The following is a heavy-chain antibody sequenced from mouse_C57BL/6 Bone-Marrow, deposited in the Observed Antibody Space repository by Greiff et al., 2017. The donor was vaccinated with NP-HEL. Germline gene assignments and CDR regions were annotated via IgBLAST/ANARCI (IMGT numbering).Heavy chain of an antibody. V-gene: IGHV3-6*01. CDR1: GYSITSGYY. CDR3: ARGGELLRSDFDY. J-gene: IGHJ2*01. Sequence: EVKLMESGPGLVKPSQSLSLTCSVTGYSITSGYYWNWIRQFPGNKLEWMGYISYDGSNNYNPSLKNRISITRDTSKNQFFLKLNSVTTEDTATYYCARGGELLRSDFDYWGQGTTLTVSS. CDR2: ISYDGSN. D-gene: IGHD1-1*01.